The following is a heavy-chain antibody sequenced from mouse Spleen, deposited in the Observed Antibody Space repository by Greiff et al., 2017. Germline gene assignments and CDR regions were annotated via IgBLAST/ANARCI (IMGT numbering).Heavy chain of an antibody. CDR2: IWWDDDK. Sequence: QVTLKESGPGILQPSQTLSLTCSFSGFSLSTFGMGVGWIRQPSGKGLEWLAHIWWDDDKYYNPALKSRLTISKDTSKNQVFLKIANVDTADTATYYCARMSYYGYDGYYFDYWGQGTTLTVSS. V-gene: IGHV8-8*01. CDR3: ARMSYYGYDGYYFDY. D-gene: IGHD2-9*01. J-gene: IGHJ2*01. CDR1: GFSLSTFGMG.